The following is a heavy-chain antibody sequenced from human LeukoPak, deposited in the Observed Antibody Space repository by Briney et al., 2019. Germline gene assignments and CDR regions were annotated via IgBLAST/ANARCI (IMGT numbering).Heavy chain of an antibody. V-gene: IGHV3-30*04. J-gene: IGHJ4*02. Sequence: GGSLRLSCTGSRFNFSIYAMHWVRQPPGKGLEGVAAISTDGRNTYYINSVKGRFTISRDNSKNTVFLQMNSLTKEDTAMYYCARDYDTLGGWFDYWGQGTLVTVSS. CDR2: ISTDGRNT. D-gene: IGHD2-15*01. CDR1: RFNFSIYA. CDR3: ARDYDTLGGWFDY.